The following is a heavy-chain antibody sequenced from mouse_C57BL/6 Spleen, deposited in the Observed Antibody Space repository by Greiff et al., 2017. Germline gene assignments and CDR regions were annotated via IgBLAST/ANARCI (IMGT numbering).Heavy chain of an antibody. D-gene: IGHD1-1*01. CDR2: ILPGRGST. V-gene: IGHV1-9*01. J-gene: IGHJ2*01. Sequence: QVQLKESGAELMKPGASVKLSCKATGYTFTGYWIEWVKQRPGHGLEWIGEILPGRGSTNHNEKFKGKATFTADTSSNTAYMQLSSLTTEDSAIYYCARWTTTLVFDYWGQGTTLTVSS. CDR3: ARWTTTLVFDY. CDR1: GYTFTGYW.